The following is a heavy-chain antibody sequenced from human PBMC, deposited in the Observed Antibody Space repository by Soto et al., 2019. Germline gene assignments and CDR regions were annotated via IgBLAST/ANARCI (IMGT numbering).Heavy chain of an antibody. V-gene: IGHV4-59*03. D-gene: IGHD3-10*01. CDR2: IYYSGST. CDR3: AMGAKLWFGELSKYNWFDP. Sequence: PSETLSLTCTVSGGSISSYYWCWIRQPPGKGLEWIGYIYYSGSTNYNPSLKSRVTMTRDTSISTAYMELSRLRSDDTAVYYCAMGAKLWFGELSKYNWFDPWGQGTLVTVSS. J-gene: IGHJ5*02. CDR1: GGSISSYY.